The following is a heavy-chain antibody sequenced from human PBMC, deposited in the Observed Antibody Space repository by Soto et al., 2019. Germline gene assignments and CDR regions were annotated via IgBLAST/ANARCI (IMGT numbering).Heavy chain of an antibody. D-gene: IGHD1-1*01. CDR1: GFTFSSYG. V-gene: IGHV3-30*18. Sequence: GGSLRLSCAASGFTFSSYGMHWVRQAPGKGLEWVALISYDGSSKYYADSVKGRFTISRDNSKNTLYLQMNSLRAEDTAVYYCAKAQLESYYYYGIDVRAQRTTVTVSS. CDR2: ISYDGSSK. J-gene: IGHJ6*02. CDR3: AKAQLESYYYYGIDV.